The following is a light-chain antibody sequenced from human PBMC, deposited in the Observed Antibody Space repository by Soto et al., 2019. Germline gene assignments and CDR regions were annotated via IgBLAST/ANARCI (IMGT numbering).Light chain of an antibody. CDR3: CSYAGDYSYV. CDR1: SSDVGGYNY. Sequence: QSALTQPRSVSGSPGQSVTISCTGTSSDVGGYNYVSWYQQHPGKAPELMVYDVSKRPSGVPDRFSGSKSGNTASLTISGLQAEDEADYYCCSYAGDYSYVFGTGTKVT. J-gene: IGLJ1*01. CDR2: DVS. V-gene: IGLV2-11*01.